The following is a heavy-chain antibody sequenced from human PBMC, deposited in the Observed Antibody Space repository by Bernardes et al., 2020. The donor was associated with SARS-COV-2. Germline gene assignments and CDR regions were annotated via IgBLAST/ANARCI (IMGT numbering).Heavy chain of an antibody. J-gene: IGHJ4*02. CDR1: GYTFSDFY. D-gene: IGHD3-10*01. CDR2: INPNSGYT. V-gene: IGHV1-2*02. Sequence: ASVKVSCKASGYTFSDFYIHWVRQAPGQGLEWMGWINPNSGYTNYAQKFQGRVSMTRDTSITTAYMELSRLRYDDTAVYYCARGGTMVRGGSDYWGQGTLVTVSS. CDR3: ARGGTMVRGGSDY.